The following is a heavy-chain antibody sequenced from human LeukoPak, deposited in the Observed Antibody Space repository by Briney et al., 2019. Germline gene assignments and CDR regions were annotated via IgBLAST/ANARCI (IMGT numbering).Heavy chain of an antibody. Sequence: GGSLRLSCAASGFTFSSYSMTWVRQAPGKGLEWVSAISGSGGSTDYADSVKGRLTISRDNAKNSLYLQMNSLRAEDTAVYYCAREVVLSTSAWFEYWGQGTLVTVSS. CDR2: ISGSGGST. CDR3: AREVVLSTSAWFEY. J-gene: IGHJ4*02. CDR1: GFTFSSYS. V-gene: IGHV3-21*01. D-gene: IGHD3-22*01.